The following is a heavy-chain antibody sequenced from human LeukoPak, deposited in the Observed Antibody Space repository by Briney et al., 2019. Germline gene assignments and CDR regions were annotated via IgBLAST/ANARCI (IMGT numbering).Heavy chain of an antibody. Sequence: PGGSLRLSCAASGFTVSSNYMTWVRQAPGKGLEWVSILYSGGSTYYADSVKGRFTISRDNSKNTLYLQMNSLRAEDTAVYYCAREGLREGIGDAFDIWGQGTMVTVSS. CDR2: LYSGGST. J-gene: IGHJ3*02. V-gene: IGHV3-53*01. CDR1: GFTVSSNY. D-gene: IGHD3-10*01. CDR3: AREGLREGIGDAFDI.